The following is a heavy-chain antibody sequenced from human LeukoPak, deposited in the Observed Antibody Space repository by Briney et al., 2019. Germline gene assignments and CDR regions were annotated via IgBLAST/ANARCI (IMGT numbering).Heavy chain of an antibody. V-gene: IGHV3-30*04. CDR2: ISKDGRKN. D-gene: IGHD3-10*01. J-gene: IGHJ4*02. Sequence: PGGSLRLSCEASGFSFSTSGVHWVRQAPGKGLEWMAVISKDGRKNHYADSVKGRFTISRDNSKSTLFLQMNSLRPEDTAIYYCARDLLNYGSVYYDVGIFDSWGQGTLVTVSS. CDR3: ARDLLNYGSVYYDVGIFDS. CDR1: GFSFSTSG.